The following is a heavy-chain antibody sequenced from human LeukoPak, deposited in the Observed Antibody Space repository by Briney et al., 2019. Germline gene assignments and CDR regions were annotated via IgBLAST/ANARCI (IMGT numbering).Heavy chain of an antibody. D-gene: IGHD3-10*01. CDR1: GFTFSNYG. CDR2: IQSKTDGGTT. Sequence: GRSLRLSCAASGFTFSNYGMHWVRQAPGKGLEWVGRIQSKTDGGTTEYAAPVKGRFTISRDDSTNTLYLQMNSLKTEDTGVYYCAAGGRVWGQGTTVTVSS. CDR3: AAGGRV. J-gene: IGHJ6*02. V-gene: IGHV3-15*01.